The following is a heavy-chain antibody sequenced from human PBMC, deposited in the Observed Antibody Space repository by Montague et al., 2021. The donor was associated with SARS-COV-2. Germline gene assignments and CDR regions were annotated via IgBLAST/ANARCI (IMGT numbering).Heavy chain of an antibody. CDR3: VRDGYTHGDY. V-gene: IGHV4-39*02. Sequence: YSGITYNTPSLKNRVTMSFDPSKNQFSLKLSSVTSADTAVYYCVRDGYTHGDYWGQGTLVTVSS. CDR2: YSGIT. D-gene: IGHD5-24*01. J-gene: IGHJ4*02.